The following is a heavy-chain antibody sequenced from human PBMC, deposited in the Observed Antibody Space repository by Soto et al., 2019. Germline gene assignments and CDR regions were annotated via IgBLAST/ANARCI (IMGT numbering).Heavy chain of an antibody. D-gene: IGHD5-18*01. CDR1: GFTFSSYW. J-gene: IGHJ4*02. Sequence: EVQLVESGGGLVQPGGSLRLSCTASGFTFSSYWMHWVRQAPGKGLVWVSRVNSDGSSTSYADSVKGRFTVSRDNAKNTLYLQMNSLRAEETAVYYCARGQWIQKFDYWGQGTLVTVSS. V-gene: IGHV3-74*01. CDR3: ARGQWIQKFDY. CDR2: VNSDGSST.